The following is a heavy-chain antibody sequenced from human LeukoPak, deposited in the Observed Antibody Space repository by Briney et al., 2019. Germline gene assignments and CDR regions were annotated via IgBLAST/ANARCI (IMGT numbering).Heavy chain of an antibody. CDR2: INPNRGNT. CDR1: GGTFSSYA. D-gene: IGHD6-19*01. CDR3: ARDDSSGWYGVDY. Sequence: VASVKVSCKASGGTFSSYAINWVRQAPGQGLEWMGWINPNRGNTNYAQKFQGRVTMTTDTSISTAYMELSSLRSDDTAVYYCARDDSSGWYGVDYWGQGTLLTVSS. V-gene: IGHV1-2*02. J-gene: IGHJ4*02.